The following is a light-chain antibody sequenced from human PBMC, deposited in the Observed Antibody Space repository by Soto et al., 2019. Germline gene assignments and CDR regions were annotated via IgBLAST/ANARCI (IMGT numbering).Light chain of an antibody. J-gene: IGLJ2*01. Sequence: QYVLTQPASVSGSPGQSITLSCTGTSSDVGGYDYVSWYQHHPGKAPKLMIYEVSNRPSGISNRFSGSKSGNTASLTISGLQVEDEADYYCSSYTTTSTQVFGGGTKLTVL. CDR1: SSDVGGYDY. CDR3: SSYTTTSTQV. CDR2: EVS. V-gene: IGLV2-14*01.